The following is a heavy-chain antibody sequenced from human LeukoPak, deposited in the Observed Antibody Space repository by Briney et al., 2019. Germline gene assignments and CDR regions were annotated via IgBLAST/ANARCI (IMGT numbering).Heavy chain of an antibody. CDR1: GYTFTSYG. CDR3: ARDRRVRGAVDYYLGMDV. V-gene: IGHV1-18*01. D-gene: IGHD3-10*01. CDR2: ISAYNGNT. Sequence: ASVKVSCKASGYTFTSYGISWVRQAPGQGLEWMGWISAYNGNTNYAQKLQGRVTMTTDTSTSTAYMELRSLRSDDTAVYYCARDRRVRGAVDYYLGMDVWGQGTTVTVSS. J-gene: IGHJ6*02.